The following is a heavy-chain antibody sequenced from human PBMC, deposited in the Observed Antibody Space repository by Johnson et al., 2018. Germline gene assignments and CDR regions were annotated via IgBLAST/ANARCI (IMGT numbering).Heavy chain of an antibody. Sequence: QVQLVQSGGGVVQPGRSLRLSCAASGFTFSIYSMHWVRQAPGKGLEWVAGISDAGIYKSYADSVKGRFTISRDNSNDPLSRQMVSLRAEETAVYYCAKDRTGNWHGHFQYWGQGTLVTVSS. D-gene: IGHD5-24*01. CDR2: ISDAGIYK. J-gene: IGHJ1*01. CDR1: GFTFSIYS. CDR3: AKDRTGNWHGHFQY. V-gene: IGHV3-30-3*01.